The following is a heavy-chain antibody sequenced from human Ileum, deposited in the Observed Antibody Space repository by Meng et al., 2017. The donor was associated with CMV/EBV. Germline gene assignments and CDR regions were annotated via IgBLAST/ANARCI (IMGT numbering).Heavy chain of an antibody. CDR3: AKGRELGGTWWWFDP. CDR2: ISASGGST. V-gene: IGHV3-23*01. CDR1: GFTFSSYA. J-gene: IGHJ5*02. Sequence: SGFTFSSYAMSWVRQAPGKGLEWVSGISASGGSTYYADSVKGRFTISRDNSKNTLYLQMDSLRAEDTALYYCAKGRELGGTWWWFDPWGQGTLVTVSS. D-gene: IGHD1-26*01.